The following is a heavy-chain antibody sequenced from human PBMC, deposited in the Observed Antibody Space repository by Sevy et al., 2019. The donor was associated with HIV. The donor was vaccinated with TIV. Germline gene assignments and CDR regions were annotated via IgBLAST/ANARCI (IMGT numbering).Heavy chain of an antibody. CDR3: AKGGVGRAGYYSGVGFDC. V-gene: IGHV3-23*01. CDR1: GFTFNNYA. Sequence: GGSLRLSCAASGFTFNNYAMSWVRQAPGKGLEWVSAISGSGDSTYYADSVKGRFTISRDNSQNTLYLQRISLGVEDTALYYCAKGGVGRAGYYSGVGFDCWGQGTLVTVSS. CDR2: ISGSGDST. J-gene: IGHJ4*02. D-gene: IGHD3-9*01.